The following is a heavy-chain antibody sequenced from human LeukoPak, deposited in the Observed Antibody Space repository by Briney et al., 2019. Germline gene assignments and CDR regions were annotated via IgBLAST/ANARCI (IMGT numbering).Heavy chain of an antibody. CDR3: ARAPGYFDY. J-gene: IGHJ4*02. CDR2: IKEGGNER. V-gene: IGHV3-7*03. Sequence: GGSLRLSCAASGFTFSSYWLSWDRQAPGKGLEWVANIKEGGNERYYGDSVKGRFTISRDNAKNSLYLQMNSLRAEDTAVYYCARAPGYFDYWGQGALVTVSS. CDR1: GFTFSSYW.